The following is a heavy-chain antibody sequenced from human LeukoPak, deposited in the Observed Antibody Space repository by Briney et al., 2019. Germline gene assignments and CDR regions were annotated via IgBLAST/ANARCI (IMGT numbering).Heavy chain of an antibody. J-gene: IGHJ3*02. CDR2: IYHSGST. D-gene: IGHD3-9*01. Sequence: SETLSLTCTVSGYSISSGYYWGWIRQPPGKGLGWIGSIYHSGSTYYNPSLKSRVTISVDTSKNQFSLKLSSVTAADTAVYYCARAILTGYYDAFDIWGQGTMVTVSS. CDR1: GYSISSGYY. CDR3: ARAILTGYYDAFDI. V-gene: IGHV4-38-2*02.